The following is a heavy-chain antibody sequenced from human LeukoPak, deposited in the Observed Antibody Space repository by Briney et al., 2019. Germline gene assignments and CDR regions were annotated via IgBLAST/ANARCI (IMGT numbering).Heavy chain of an antibody. D-gene: IGHD3-9*01. CDR3: ARMSDILTGHYPQWFHP. J-gene: IGHJ5*02. CDR1: GYTFTGYY. Sequence: GASVKVSCKASGYTFTGYYMHWVRQAAGQGLEWMGWINPNSGGTSYAQKFQGRVTMTRDTSVSTAYMELSRLRSDDTAVYYCARMSDILTGHYPQWFHPWRQGTLVTVSS. V-gene: IGHV1-2*02. CDR2: INPNSGGT.